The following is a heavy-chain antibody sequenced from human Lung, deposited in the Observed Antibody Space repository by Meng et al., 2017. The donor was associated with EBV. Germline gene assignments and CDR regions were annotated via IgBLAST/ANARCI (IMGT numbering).Heavy chain of an antibody. CDR1: GFPVSSNY. V-gene: IGHV3-66*03. J-gene: IGHJ5*02. CDR3: ARDRVQLWLS. D-gene: IGHD5-18*01. Sequence: EGQLVESGGGLIQPGGSLRLSCAASGFPVSSNYMSWVRQAPGKGLEWVSVIYSCGSTYYADSVKGRFTISRDNSKNTLYLQMNSLRAEDTAVYYCARDRVQLWLSWGQGTLVTVSS. CDR2: IYSCGST.